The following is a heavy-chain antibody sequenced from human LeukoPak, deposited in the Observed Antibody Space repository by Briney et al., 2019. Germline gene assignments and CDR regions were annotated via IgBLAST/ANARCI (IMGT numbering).Heavy chain of an antibody. CDR1: GFTFSSYA. J-gene: IGHJ4*02. D-gene: IGHD6-19*01. CDR2: ISYDGSNK. Sequence: GGSLRLSCAASGFTFSSYAMHWVRQAPGKGLEWVAVISYDGSNKYYADSVKGRFTISRDNSKNTLYLQMNSLRAEDTAVYYCARDGFGIAVAGTSWYFDYWGQGTLVTVSS. CDR3: ARDGFGIAVAGTSWYFDY. V-gene: IGHV3-30-3*01.